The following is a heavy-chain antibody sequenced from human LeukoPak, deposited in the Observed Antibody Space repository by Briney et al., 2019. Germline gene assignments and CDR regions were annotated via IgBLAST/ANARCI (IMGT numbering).Heavy chain of an antibody. CDR3: ARVPLWFGELLRDAFDI. V-gene: IGHV4-34*01. D-gene: IGHD3-10*01. CDR2: ITHSGST. Sequence: SETLSLPCAVCGGSFSGYYWSWLRHPPAKGLEWMGEITHSGSTNYNPSLKSRVTISVDTSKNQFSLKLSSVTAADTAVYYCARVPLWFGELLRDAFDIWGQGTMVTVSS. J-gene: IGHJ3*02. CDR1: GGSFSGYY.